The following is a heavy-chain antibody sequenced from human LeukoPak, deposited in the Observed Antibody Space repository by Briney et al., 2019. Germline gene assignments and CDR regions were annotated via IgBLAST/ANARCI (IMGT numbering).Heavy chain of an antibody. CDR3: ARVSRIAVAGRSDY. Sequence: GGSLRLSCAASGFTFSSYSMNWVRQAPGKGLEWVSSISSSSSYIYYADSVKGRFTISRDNAKNSLYLQMNSLRAEDTAVYYCARVSRIAVAGRSDYWGQGTLVTVSS. V-gene: IGHV3-21*01. CDR2: ISSSSSYI. J-gene: IGHJ4*02. D-gene: IGHD6-13*01. CDR1: GFTFSSYS.